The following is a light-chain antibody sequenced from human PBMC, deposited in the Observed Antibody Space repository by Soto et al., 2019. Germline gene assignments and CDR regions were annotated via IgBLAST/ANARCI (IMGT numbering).Light chain of an antibody. Sequence: EIVMTQSPATLSVSPGERATLSCRASQTVSSNFLAWYQQRPGQAPRLLMDGASSRAAGIPDRFSGSGSGTDFTLTISRLEPEDFAVYYCHHYGRSAIFTFGPGTTVDIK. V-gene: IGKV3-20*01. CDR3: HHYGRSAIFT. CDR1: QTVSSNF. CDR2: GAS. J-gene: IGKJ3*01.